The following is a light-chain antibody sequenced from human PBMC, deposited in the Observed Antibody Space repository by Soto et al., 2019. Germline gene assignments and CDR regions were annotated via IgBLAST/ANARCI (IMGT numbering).Light chain of an antibody. Sequence: EIVLTQSPGTLSLSPGERATLSCRASQSVSSRYLAWYQQKPGQAPRLLIYGASSRATGIPDRFSGSGSGTDFTLTFSRLEPEDFAVYYCQQRSNWPPLTFGGGTRVEIK. V-gene: IGKV3D-20*02. J-gene: IGKJ4*01. CDR2: GAS. CDR3: QQRSNWPPLT. CDR1: QSVSSRY.